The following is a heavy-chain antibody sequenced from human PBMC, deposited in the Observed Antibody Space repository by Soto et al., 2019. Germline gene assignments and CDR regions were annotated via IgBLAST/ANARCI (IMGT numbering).Heavy chain of an antibody. CDR1: GFTFSAYD. V-gene: IGHV3-13*01. J-gene: IGHJ5*02. D-gene: IGHD3-16*01. Sequence: EVQLVESGGGLVQPGGSLRLSCAASGFTFSAYDMHWVRQATGKSLEWVAAIGTQHDAYYPNSVKGRFTISRENAKNSLYLQMNSLGAGDTAVYYCARQASYWHGGGGWLDPWGQGTLVTVSS. CDR2: IGTQHDA. CDR3: ARQASYWHGGGGWLDP.